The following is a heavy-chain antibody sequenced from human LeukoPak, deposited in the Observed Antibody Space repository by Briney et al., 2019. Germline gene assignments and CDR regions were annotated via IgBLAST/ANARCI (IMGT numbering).Heavy chain of an antibody. Sequence: PGGSLRLSCAASGFTVSSNYMSWVRQAPGKRLEWVSVIYSGGSTYYADSVKGRFTISRDNSKNTLYLQMNSLRAEDTAVYYCARGHTAMVTFGYYYGMDVWGQGTTVTVSS. D-gene: IGHD5-18*01. J-gene: IGHJ6*02. CDR1: GFTVSSNY. CDR2: IYSGGST. V-gene: IGHV3-53*01. CDR3: ARGHTAMVTFGYYYGMDV.